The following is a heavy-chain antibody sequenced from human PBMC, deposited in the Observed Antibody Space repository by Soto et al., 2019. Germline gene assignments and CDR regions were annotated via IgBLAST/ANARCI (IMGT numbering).Heavy chain of an antibody. J-gene: IGHJ4*02. V-gene: IGHV4-4*02. CDR3: ARHVTSDYYDSSGYRVYFAY. CDR1: GGSISISNW. D-gene: IGHD3-22*01. Sequence: PSETLSLTCAVSGGSISISNWWSWFRQPPGKGLEWIGEIYHSGSTNYNPSLKSRVTISVDKSKNQFSLKLSSVTAADTAVYYCARHVTSDYYDSSGYRVYFAYWGQGTLVTASS. CDR2: IYHSGST.